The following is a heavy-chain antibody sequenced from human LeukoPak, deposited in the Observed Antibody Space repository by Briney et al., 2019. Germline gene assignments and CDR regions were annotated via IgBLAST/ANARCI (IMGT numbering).Heavy chain of an antibody. CDR2: IYPGDSDT. Sequence: PGESLKISCKGSGYSFTTYWIGWVRQMPGKGLEWMGIIYPGDSDTRYSPSFQGQVTISADKSISTAYLQWSSLKASDTAIYYCARGMRYCSGGSCYSSAFDIWGQGTMVTVSS. CDR3: ARGMRYCSGGSCYSSAFDI. CDR1: GYSFTTYW. J-gene: IGHJ3*02. V-gene: IGHV5-51*01. D-gene: IGHD2-15*01.